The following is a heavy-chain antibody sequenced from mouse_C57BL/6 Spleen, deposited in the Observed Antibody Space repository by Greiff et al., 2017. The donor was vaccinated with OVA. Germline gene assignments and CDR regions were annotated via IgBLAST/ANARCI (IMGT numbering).Heavy chain of an antibody. CDR2: IYPGSGST. CDR1: GYTFTSYW. Sequence: VQRVESGAELVKPGASVKMSCKASGYTFTSYWITWVKQRPGQGLEWIGDIYPGSGSTNYNEKFKSKATLTVDTSSSTAYMQLSSLTSEDSAVYYCARCDGYDWYFDVWGTGTTVTVSS. J-gene: IGHJ1*03. D-gene: IGHD2-3*01. V-gene: IGHV1-55*01. CDR3: ARCDGYDWYFDV.